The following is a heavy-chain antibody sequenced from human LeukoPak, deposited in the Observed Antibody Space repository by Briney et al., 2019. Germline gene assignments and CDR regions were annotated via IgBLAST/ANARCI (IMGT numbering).Heavy chain of an antibody. J-gene: IGHJ4*02. CDR2: IYPRDGST. Sequence: ASVKVSCKASGFTFTSHYLHWVRQAPGQGLEWMGMIYPRDGSTSYAQKFQGRVTVTRDTSTSTVHMELSGLRSEDTAVYYCARDQEGFDYWGQGTLVTVSS. CDR3: ARDQEGFDY. CDR1: GFTFTSHY. V-gene: IGHV1-46*01.